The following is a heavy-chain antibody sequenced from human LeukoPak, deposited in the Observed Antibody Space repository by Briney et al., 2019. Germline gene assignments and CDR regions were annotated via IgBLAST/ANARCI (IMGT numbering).Heavy chain of an antibody. D-gene: IGHD3-3*01. Sequence: AGGSLRLSCAASGFTFSDYYMSWIRQAPGKGLEWVSYISSSGSTIYYADSVKGRFTISRDNAKNSLYLQMNSLRAEDTAVYYCARCSYYDFWSGYFTPSFDYWGQGTLVTVSS. CDR3: ARCSYYDFWSGYFTPSFDY. J-gene: IGHJ4*02. CDR1: GFTFSDYY. V-gene: IGHV3-11*04. CDR2: ISSSGSTI.